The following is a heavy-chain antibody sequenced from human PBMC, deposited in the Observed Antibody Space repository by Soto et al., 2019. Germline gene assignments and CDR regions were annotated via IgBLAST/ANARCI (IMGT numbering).Heavy chain of an antibody. J-gene: IGHJ5*02. D-gene: IGHD2-15*01. CDR2: IYYSGST. V-gene: IGHV4-39*01. CDR1: GGSISSSSYY. Sequence: SETLSLTCPVSGGSISSSSYYWGWIRQPPGKGLEWIGSIYYSGSTYYNPSLKSRVTISVDTSKNQFSLKLSSVTAADTAVYSCPTSLGYCSAGSCPTDPWGQGTLVTVSS. CDR3: PTSLGYCSAGSCPTDP.